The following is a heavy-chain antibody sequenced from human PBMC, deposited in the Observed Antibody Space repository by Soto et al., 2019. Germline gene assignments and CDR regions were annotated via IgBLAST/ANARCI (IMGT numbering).Heavy chain of an antibody. CDR2: IFYRGNT. Sequence: SETLSLTCTVSGGSISRSDYYWSWIRQHPGKGLEWIGYIFYRGNTYYNPSLESRVTISLDTSKNQFSLKLSSVTAADTAVFYCVVGYCSSASCPGWFDPWGQGILVTVSS. V-gene: IGHV4-31*03. D-gene: IGHD2-2*01. J-gene: IGHJ5*02. CDR3: VVGYCSSASCPGWFDP. CDR1: GGSISRSDYY.